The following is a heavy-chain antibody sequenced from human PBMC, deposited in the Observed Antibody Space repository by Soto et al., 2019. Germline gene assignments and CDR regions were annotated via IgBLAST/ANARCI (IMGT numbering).Heavy chain of an antibody. V-gene: IGHV1-18*01. Sequence: QVQLVQSGAAVKKPGASVTVSCKTSGYTFSNYGINWVRQAPGQGLEWMGWISGYNGNTNYAQTVQGIVTMTTDTSTGAVYMELRSLKSDDTAIYYCSRFIMVGGWFDPNYYHGMDVWGQGTTVTVSS. CDR1: GYTFSNYG. CDR3: SRFIMVGGWFDPNYYHGMDV. CDR2: ISGYNGNT. J-gene: IGHJ6*02. D-gene: IGHD6-19*01.